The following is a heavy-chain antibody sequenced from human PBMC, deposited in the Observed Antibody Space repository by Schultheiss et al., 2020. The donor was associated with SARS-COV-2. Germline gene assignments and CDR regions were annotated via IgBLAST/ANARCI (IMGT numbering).Heavy chain of an antibody. Sequence: SETLSLTCTVSGGSISSGGYYWSWIRQPPGKGLEWIGEINHSGSTNYNPSLKSRVTISVDTSKNQFSLRLRSVTAADTAVYYCARSGGTIFGVVIILGWFDPWGQGTLVTVSS. J-gene: IGHJ5*02. V-gene: IGHV4-39*01. D-gene: IGHD3-3*01. CDR2: INHSGST. CDR3: ARSGGTIFGVVIILGWFDP. CDR1: GGSISSGGYY.